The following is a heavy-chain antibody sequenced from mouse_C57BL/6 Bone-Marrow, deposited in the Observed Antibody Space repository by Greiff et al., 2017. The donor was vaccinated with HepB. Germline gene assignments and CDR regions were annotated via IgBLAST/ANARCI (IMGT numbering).Heavy chain of an antibody. V-gene: IGHV3-6*01. D-gene: IGHD1-1*01. CDR2: ISYDGSN. CDR1: GYSITSGYN. J-gene: IGHJ4*01. CDR3: AITTVVATDY. Sequence: EVQLQQSGPGLVKPSQSLSLTCSVTGYSITSGYNWNWIRQFPGNKLEWMGYISYDGSNNYNPSLKNRISITRDTSKNQFFLKLNSVTTEDTATYYCAITTVVATDYWGQGTSVTVSS.